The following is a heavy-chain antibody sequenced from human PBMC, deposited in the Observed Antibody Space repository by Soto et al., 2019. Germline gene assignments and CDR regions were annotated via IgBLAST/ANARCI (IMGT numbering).Heavy chain of an antibody. V-gene: IGHV5-51*01. J-gene: IGHJ4*02. D-gene: IGHD3-3*01. CDR3: ARGGVSTRTFDY. CDR2: IYPSDSDT. CDR1: GYNCAGYC. Sequence: GQSLKNSYKGAGYNCAGYCSGWVRQMNGKGLELMGIIYPSDSDTRYRPSFQGQVTISADKSISSAYLQWSSLRASDTAMYCCARGGVSTRTFDYWGQRPPVTVSS.